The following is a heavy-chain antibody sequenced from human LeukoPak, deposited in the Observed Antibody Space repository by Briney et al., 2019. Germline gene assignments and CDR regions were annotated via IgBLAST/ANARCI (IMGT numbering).Heavy chain of an antibody. J-gene: IGHJ4*02. D-gene: IGHD5-24*01. CDR1: GGSISSGDYY. V-gene: IGHV4-30-4*08. CDR2: IYYSGST. CDR3: ASEGVDGPFDY. Sequence: SETLSLTCTVSGGSISSGDYYWSWVRQPPGKGLEWIGYIYYSGSTYYSPSLKSRATISVDTSRNQFSLKLSSVTAADTAVYYRASEGVDGPFDYWGQGTLVTVSS.